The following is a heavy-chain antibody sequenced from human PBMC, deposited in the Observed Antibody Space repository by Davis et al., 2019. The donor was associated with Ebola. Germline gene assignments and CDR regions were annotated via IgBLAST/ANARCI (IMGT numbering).Heavy chain of an antibody. V-gene: IGHV3-30*02. D-gene: IGHD2-15*01. Sequence: GESLRLSCAASGFTFSSYGMHWVRQAPGKGLEWVAFIRYDGSNKYYADSVKGRFTISRDNSKNTLYLQMNSLRAEDTAVYYCAKGGYCSGGSCYSASDFDYWGQGTLVTVSS. CDR1: GFTFSSYG. CDR3: AKGGYCSGGSCYSASDFDY. CDR2: IRYDGSNK. J-gene: IGHJ4*02.